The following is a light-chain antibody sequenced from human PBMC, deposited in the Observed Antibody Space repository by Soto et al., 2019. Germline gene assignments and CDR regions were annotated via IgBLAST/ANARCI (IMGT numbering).Light chain of an antibody. CDR1: QGINNW. J-gene: IGKJ4*01. Sequence: DIQMTQSPSSVSASVGDRVTITCRASQGINNWLAWYQQKPGKAPKLLIYTTSSLQSGVTSRFSGSGSATDFTLNISSLQPEDSATYYCQQHNSFPLTFGGGTKVEIK. CDR2: TTS. CDR3: QQHNSFPLT. V-gene: IGKV1D-12*01.